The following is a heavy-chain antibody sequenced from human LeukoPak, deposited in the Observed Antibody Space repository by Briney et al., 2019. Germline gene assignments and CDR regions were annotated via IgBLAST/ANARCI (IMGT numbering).Heavy chain of an antibody. D-gene: IGHD3-9*01. V-gene: IGHV1-2*02. Sequence: GASVKVSCKASGYTFTGYYMHWVRQAPGQGLEWMGWINPNSGGTNYAQKFQGRVTMTRDTSISTGYMELSSLRSDDTAVYYCARGPDSSYYDILTGYNYYYMDVWGKGTTVTISS. CDR2: INPNSGGT. CDR3: ARGPDSSYYDILTGYNYYYMDV. J-gene: IGHJ6*03. CDR1: GYTFTGYY.